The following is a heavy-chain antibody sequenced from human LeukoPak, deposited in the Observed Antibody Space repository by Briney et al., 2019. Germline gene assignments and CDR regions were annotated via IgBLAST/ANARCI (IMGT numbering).Heavy chain of an antibody. CDR1: GFTFSSYW. D-gene: IGHD3-10*01. CDR2: IKQEGSEK. J-gene: IGHJ6*02. CDR3: ARVVGVLLWFGELLSLGGMDV. V-gene: IGHV3-7*01. Sequence: GGSLRLSCAASGFTFSSYWMSWVRQAPGKGLEWVANIKQEGSEKYYVVSVKGRFTISRDNAKNSLYLQMNSLRADDTAVYYCARVVGVLLWFGELLSLGGMDVWGQGTTVTVSS.